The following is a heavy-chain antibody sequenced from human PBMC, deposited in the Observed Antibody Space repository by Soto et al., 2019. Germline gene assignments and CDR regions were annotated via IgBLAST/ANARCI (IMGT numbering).Heavy chain of an antibody. Sequence: SLRLSCPGSGFAFGDYYISWIRQAPGKGLEWVSYIDSGDGTTYYTDSVKGRFTISRDNAKKTVYLQMSSLRVEDTALYYCVRPYYSSSWFPFDRWGQGTLVTVSS. CDR3: VRPYYSSSWFPFDR. J-gene: IGHJ4*02. D-gene: IGHD6-13*01. V-gene: IGHV3-11*01. CDR1: GFAFGDYY. CDR2: IDSGDGTT.